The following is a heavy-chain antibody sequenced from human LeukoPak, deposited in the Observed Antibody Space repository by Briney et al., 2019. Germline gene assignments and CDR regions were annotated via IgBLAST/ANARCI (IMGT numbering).Heavy chain of an antibody. Sequence: GGSLRLSCAASGFTFSSYAMHWVRQAPGKGLEGVAVISYDGSNKYYADSVKGRFTISRDNSKNTLYLQMNSLRAEDTAVYYCARGGDKYYYDSSGYYFTRLMDVWGKGTTVTVSS. CDR3: ARGGDKYYYDSSGYYFTRLMDV. CDR1: GFTFSSYA. V-gene: IGHV3-30*01. CDR2: ISYDGSNK. D-gene: IGHD3-22*01. J-gene: IGHJ6*03.